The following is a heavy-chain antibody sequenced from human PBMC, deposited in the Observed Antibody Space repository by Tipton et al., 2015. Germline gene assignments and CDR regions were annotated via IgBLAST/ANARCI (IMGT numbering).Heavy chain of an antibody. J-gene: IGHJ4*01. CDR3: ARAQGSAAPFDY. Sequence: TLYLTCTVSGGSVTSGSYYWSWIRQPPGKGLEWIGYISYTDGAHYNPALKSRVTISVDTSKNQFSLTLNSVAAAETAVYCCARAQGSAAPFDYWGQGTLVTVSS. D-gene: IGHD6-13*01. CDR1: GGSVTSGSYY. CDR2: ISYTDGA. V-gene: IGHV4-61*01.